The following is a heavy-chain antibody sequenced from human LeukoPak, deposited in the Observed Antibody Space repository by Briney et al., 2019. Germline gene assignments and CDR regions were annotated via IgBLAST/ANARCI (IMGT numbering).Heavy chain of an antibody. CDR2: VYYSGST. Sequence: PSETLSLTCTVSGGSISSYYWSWIRQPPGKGLEWIGYVYYSGSTNYNPSLKSRVTISVDTSKNQFSPKLSSVTAADTAVYYCASLYYDFWSGYPRGYFDLWGRGTLVTVSS. CDR1: GGSISSYY. J-gene: IGHJ2*01. D-gene: IGHD3-3*01. V-gene: IGHV4-59*12. CDR3: ASLYYDFWSGYPRGYFDL.